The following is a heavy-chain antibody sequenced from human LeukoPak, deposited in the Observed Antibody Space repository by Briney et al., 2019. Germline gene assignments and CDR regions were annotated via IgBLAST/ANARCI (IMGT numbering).Heavy chain of an antibody. J-gene: IGHJ4*02. V-gene: IGHV3-23*01. Sequence: SGGSLRLSCAASGFTFSSYAMSWVRQAPGKGLEWVSAISGSGGSTYYADSVKGRFTISRDNSKNTPYLQMNSLRAEDTAVYYCAKPLTMIVVGGDLDYWGQGTLVTVSS. D-gene: IGHD3-22*01. CDR2: ISGSGGST. CDR1: GFTFSSYA. CDR3: AKPLTMIVVGGDLDY.